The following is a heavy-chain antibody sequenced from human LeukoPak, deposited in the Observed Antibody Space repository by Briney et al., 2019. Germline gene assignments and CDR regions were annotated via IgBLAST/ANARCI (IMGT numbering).Heavy chain of an antibody. V-gene: IGHV3-23*01. CDR2: MSGSGGST. CDR1: GFTFSSYA. J-gene: IGHJ4*02. CDR3: ASSSCGGDCYRLDY. D-gene: IGHD2-21*02. Sequence: PGGSLRLSCAASGFTFSSYAMSWVRQAPGKGLEWVSAMSGSGGSTYYADSVKGRFTISRDNSKNTLYLQMNSLRAEDTAVYYCASSSCGGDCYRLDYWGQGTLVTVSS.